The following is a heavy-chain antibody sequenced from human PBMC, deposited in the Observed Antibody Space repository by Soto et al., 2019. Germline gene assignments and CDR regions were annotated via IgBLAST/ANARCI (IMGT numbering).Heavy chain of an antibody. J-gene: IGHJ5*02. CDR3: ATLGGFEYQLLSYWLDP. D-gene: IGHD2-2*01. CDR1: GYTLTELS. CDR2: FDPEDGET. V-gene: IGHV1-24*01. Sequence: ASVKVSCKVSGYTLTELSMHWVRQAPGKGLEWMGGFDPEDGETIYAQKFQGRVTMTEDTSTDTAYMELSSLRSEDTAVYYCATLGGFEYQLLSYWLDPWGQGTLVTVSS.